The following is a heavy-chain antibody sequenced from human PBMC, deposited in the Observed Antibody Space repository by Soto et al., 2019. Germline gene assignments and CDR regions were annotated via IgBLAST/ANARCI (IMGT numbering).Heavy chain of an antibody. V-gene: IGHV3-48*01. CDR1: EFSFSSYS. CDR3: ANLAGGWYEAFGI. J-gene: IGHJ3*02. Sequence: GGSLRLSCVASEFSFSSYSMNWVRQAPGKGLEWVSSISSGGFTIYYADSVKGRFTISRDNSRSTLDLQINSLRAEDTAVYYCANLAGGWYEAFGIWGQGTTVTVSS. CDR2: ISSGGFTI. D-gene: IGHD6-19*01.